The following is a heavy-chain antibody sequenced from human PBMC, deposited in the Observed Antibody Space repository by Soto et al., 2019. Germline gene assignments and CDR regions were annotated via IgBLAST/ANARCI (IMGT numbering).Heavy chain of an antibody. CDR3: ARAAPWYYDILTGYSGGYYYYMDV. Sequence: ASVKVSCKASGYTFTSYGISWVRQAPGQGLEWMGWISAYNGNTNYAQKLQGRVTMTTDTSTSTAYMELRSLRSDDTAVYYCARAAPWYYDILTGYSGGYYYYMDVWGNGTTVTVSS. D-gene: IGHD3-9*01. J-gene: IGHJ6*03. CDR1: GYTFTSYG. V-gene: IGHV1-18*01. CDR2: ISAYNGNT.